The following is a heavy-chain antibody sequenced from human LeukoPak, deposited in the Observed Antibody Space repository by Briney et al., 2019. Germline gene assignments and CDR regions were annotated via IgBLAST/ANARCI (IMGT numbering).Heavy chain of an antibody. J-gene: IGHJ4*02. D-gene: IGHD3-10*01. CDR1: AGSISSYY. Sequence: SETLSLTCTVSAGSISSYYWSWIRQPAGKGLEWIGRIYTSGSTNYNPSLKSRVTMSVDTSKNQFSLKLSSVTAADTAVYYCARERRITMVRGVINVPDYWGQGTLVTVSS. CDR2: IYTSGST. CDR3: ARERRITMVRGVINVPDY. V-gene: IGHV4-4*07.